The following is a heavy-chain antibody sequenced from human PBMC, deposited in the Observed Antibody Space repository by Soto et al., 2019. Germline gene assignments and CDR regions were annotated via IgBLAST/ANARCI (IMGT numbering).Heavy chain of an antibody. CDR2: ISGSGGST. D-gene: IGHD3-22*01. J-gene: IGHJ4*02. V-gene: IGHV3-23*01. CDR3: AKEGSYYDSSGYWKYFDY. Sequence: PGGSLRLSCAASGVTFSSYAMSWVRQAPGKGREWVSAISGSGGSTYYADSVKGRFTISRDNSKNTLYLQMNSLRAEDTAVYYCAKEGSYYDSSGYWKYFDYWGQGTLVTVSS. CDR1: GVTFSSYA.